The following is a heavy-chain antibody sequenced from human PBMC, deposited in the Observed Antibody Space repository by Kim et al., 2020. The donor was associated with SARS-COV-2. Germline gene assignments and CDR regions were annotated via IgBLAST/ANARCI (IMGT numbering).Heavy chain of an antibody. Sequence: SETLSLTCTVSGGSISSSSYYWGWIRQPPGKGLEWIGSIYYSGSTYYNPFLKSRVTISVDTSKNQFSLKLSSVTAADTAVYYCARHKGNTIFGVVIIDAFDIWGQGTMVTVSS. CDR1: GGSISSSSYY. CDR2: IYYSGST. D-gene: IGHD3-3*01. CDR3: ARHKGNTIFGVVIIDAFDI. J-gene: IGHJ3*02. V-gene: IGHV4-39*01.